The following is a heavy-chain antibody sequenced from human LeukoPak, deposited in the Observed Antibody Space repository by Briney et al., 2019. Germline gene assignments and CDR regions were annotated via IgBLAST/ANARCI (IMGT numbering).Heavy chain of an antibody. CDR2: IYSGGST. CDR1: GFTVSNSY. Sequence: GGSLRLSCAASGFTVSNSYMSWVRQAPGRGLEWVSIIYSGGSTYYADSVKGRFTVSRDNSKNTLYLQMNTLRAEDTGVYYCARGGNVPFDYWGQGTLVTVSS. V-gene: IGHV3-53*01. CDR3: ARGGNVPFDY. J-gene: IGHJ4*02. D-gene: IGHD3-10*01.